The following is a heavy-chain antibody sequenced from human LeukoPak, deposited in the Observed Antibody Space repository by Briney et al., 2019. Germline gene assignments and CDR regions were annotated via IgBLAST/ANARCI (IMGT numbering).Heavy chain of an antibody. Sequence: SETLSLTCAVYGGSFSGYYWSWIRQPPGKGLEWIGEINHSGSTNYNPSLKSRVTISVDTSKNQFSLKLSSVTAADTAVYYCARGTTKYCTNGVCYPVYYYYGMDVWGQGTTVTVSS. D-gene: IGHD2-8*01. V-gene: IGHV4-34*01. CDR3: ARGTTKYCTNGVCYPVYYYYGMDV. J-gene: IGHJ6*02. CDR2: INHSGST. CDR1: GGSFSGYY.